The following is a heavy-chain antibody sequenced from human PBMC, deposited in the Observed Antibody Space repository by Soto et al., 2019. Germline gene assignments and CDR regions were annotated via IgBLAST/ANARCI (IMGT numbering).Heavy chain of an antibody. V-gene: IGHV4-30-2*01. D-gene: IGHD3-3*01. Sequence: SETLSLTCTVSGGSISSGDYYWSWIRQPPGKGLEWIGYIYHSGSTYYNPSLKSRVTISVDRSKNQFSLKLSSVTAADTAVYYCARSEILGVDEQRYSGMDVWGQGTTVPVSS. CDR3: ARSEILGVDEQRYSGMDV. J-gene: IGHJ6*02. CDR1: GGSISSGDYY. CDR2: IYHSGST.